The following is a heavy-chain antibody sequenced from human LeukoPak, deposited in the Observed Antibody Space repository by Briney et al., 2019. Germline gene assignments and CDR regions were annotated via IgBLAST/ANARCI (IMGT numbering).Heavy chain of an antibody. CDR1: GGTFSSYA. J-gene: IGHJ4*02. D-gene: IGHD3-10*01. Sequence: SVKVSCKASGGTFSSYAISWVRQAPGQGLEWMGGIIPIFGTANYAQKFQGRVTITADESTSTAYMELSSLRSEDTAVYYCASLGGYYGSGSYYKRLSSYWGQGTLVTVSS. V-gene: IGHV1-69*13. CDR3: ASLGGYYGSGSYYKRLSSY. CDR2: IIPIFGTA.